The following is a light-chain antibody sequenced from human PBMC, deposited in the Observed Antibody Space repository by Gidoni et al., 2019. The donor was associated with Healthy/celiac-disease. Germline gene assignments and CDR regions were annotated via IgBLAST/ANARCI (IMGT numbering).Light chain of an antibody. Sequence: EIVLTQSPGTLSLSPGERATLSCRASQSVSSSYLAWYQQKPGQAPRRLIYVASSRPTGIPDRFSGSGSGTDFTLTISRLEPEDFAVYYCQQYGSSPYTFGQXTKLEIK. CDR1: QSVSSSY. CDR3: QQYGSSPYT. CDR2: VAS. V-gene: IGKV3-20*01. J-gene: IGKJ2*01.